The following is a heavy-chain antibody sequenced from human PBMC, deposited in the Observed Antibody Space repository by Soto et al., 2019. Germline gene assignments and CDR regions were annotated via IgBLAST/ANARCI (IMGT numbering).Heavy chain of an antibody. CDR2: IYYSGSS. J-gene: IGHJ5*02. V-gene: IGHV4-59*01. CDR1: GGSISGYY. CDR3: ARANPYSNHWWFDP. Sequence: QVQLQESGPGLVKPSETLSLTCTVSGGSISGYYWSWIRQPPGKGLEWLGYIYYSGSSNSNPSLKSRLTISVDTSKNQFTLKLNAVTAADTAVYSCARANPYSNHWWFDPWGQGTPVTVSS. D-gene: IGHD4-4*01.